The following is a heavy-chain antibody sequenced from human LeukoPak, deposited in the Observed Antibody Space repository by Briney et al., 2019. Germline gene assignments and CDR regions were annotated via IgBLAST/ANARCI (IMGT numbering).Heavy chain of an antibody. J-gene: IGHJ5*02. D-gene: IGHD6-13*01. Sequence: PSETLSLTCTVSAGSISSSGHSSGWISHPPRKGLGWTGTIYYTGSTYYHPSFKSRVTISVDTSKNQFSLRLSSVTAADTAVYYCAQSLGSSDWMGNWFDRWGQGMLVTVSS. CDR3: AQSLGSSDWMGNWFDR. CDR1: AGSISSSGHS. CDR2: IYYTGST. V-gene: IGHV4-39*01.